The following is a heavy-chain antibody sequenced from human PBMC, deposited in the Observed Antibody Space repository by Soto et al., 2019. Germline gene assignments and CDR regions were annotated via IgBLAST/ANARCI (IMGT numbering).Heavy chain of an antibody. Sequence: LETLSHTCTVSGVSSSSHYWILIRQAPGKGLEWIGYVYYTGSTNYNPSLKSRVTVSVDRSKNQFSLQPASVTAADTAVYYCARTSGEGGYWGQGTLVTVSS. CDR3: ARTSGEGGY. J-gene: IGHJ4*02. CDR1: GVSSSSHY. CDR2: VYYTGST. D-gene: IGHD3-10*01. V-gene: IGHV4-59*11.